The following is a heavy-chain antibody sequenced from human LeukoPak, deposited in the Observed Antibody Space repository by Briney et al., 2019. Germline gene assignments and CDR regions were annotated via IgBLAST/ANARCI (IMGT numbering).Heavy chain of an antibody. Sequence: SQTLSLTCTVSGASISSGGYYWSWIRQPPGKGLEWIGYIYHSGSTYYNPSLKSRVTISVDRSKNQFSLKLSSVTAADTAVYYCARDHDYDFWSGYPKDDAFDIWGQGTMVTVSS. D-gene: IGHD3-3*01. V-gene: IGHV4-30-2*01. CDR2: IYHSGST. J-gene: IGHJ3*02. CDR3: ARDHDYDFWSGYPKDDAFDI. CDR1: GASISSGGYY.